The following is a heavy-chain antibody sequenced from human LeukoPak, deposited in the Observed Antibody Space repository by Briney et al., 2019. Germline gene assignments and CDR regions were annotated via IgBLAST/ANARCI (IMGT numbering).Heavy chain of an antibody. CDR2: IYYSGST. CDR3: ARVGFGEFLLSRKYYYYMEV. CDR1: GGSISSYY. J-gene: IGHJ6*03. D-gene: IGHD3-10*01. V-gene: IGHV4-59*01. Sequence: KASETLSLTCTVSGGSISSYYWSWIRQPPGKGLEWIGYIYYSGSTNYNPSLKSRVTISVDTSKNQFSLKLSSVTAADTAVYYCARVGFGEFLLSRKYYYYMEVWGKGTTVTVSS.